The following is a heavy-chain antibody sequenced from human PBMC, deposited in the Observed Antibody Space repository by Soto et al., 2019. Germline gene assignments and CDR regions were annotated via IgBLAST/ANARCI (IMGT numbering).Heavy chain of an antibody. CDR1: GYTFTSYY. CDR2: INPSGGST. J-gene: IGHJ6*03. CDR3: AKSGGIEDYYYYYMDV. Sequence: ASVTVSCKASGYTFTSYYMHWVRQAPGQGLEWMGIINPSGGSTSYAQKFQGRVTMTRDTSTSTVYMELSSLRSEDTAVYYCAKSGGIEDYYYYYMDVWGKGTTVTVSS. D-gene: IGHD3-16*02. V-gene: IGHV1-46*03.